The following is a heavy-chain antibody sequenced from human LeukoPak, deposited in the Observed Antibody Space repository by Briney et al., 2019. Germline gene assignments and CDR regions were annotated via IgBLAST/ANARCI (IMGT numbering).Heavy chain of an antibody. CDR1: GGTFSSYA. Sequence: ASVKVSCKASGGTFSSYAISWVRQAPGQGLEWVGGIIPIFGTANYAQKFQGRVTITADESTSTAYMELSSLRSDDTAVYYCARDNSVGDVAWWFDPWGQGTLVTVSS. D-gene: IGHD1-26*01. CDR2: IIPIFGTA. V-gene: IGHV1-69*13. J-gene: IGHJ5*02. CDR3: ARDNSVGDVAWWFDP.